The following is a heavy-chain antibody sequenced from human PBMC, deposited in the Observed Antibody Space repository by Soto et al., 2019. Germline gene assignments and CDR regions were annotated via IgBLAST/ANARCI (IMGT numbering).Heavy chain of an antibody. CDR2: IYYSGST. J-gene: IGHJ1*01. V-gene: IGHV4-61*01. D-gene: IGHD3-22*01. CDR1: GGSVSSGSYY. Sequence: ETLSLTCTVSGGSVSSGSYYWSWIRQPPGKGLEWIGYIYYSGSTNYNPSLKSRVTISVDTSRNQFSLKLSSVTAADTAVYYCASRQSYYYDSSGYFYFQHWGQGTLVTVSS. CDR3: ASRQSYYYDSSGYFYFQH.